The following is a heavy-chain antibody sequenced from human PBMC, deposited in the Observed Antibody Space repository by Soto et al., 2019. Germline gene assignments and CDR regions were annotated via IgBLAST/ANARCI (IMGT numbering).Heavy chain of an antibody. Sequence: GGSLRLSCSGSGFVFSDYYMRWIRHIPGKGLEWVSFISRTSSHRKYAESVKGRFTISRDNDKNSLILEMSDLRAEDSATYYCAKGAAFGTTKNPPFDYWGQGTLVTVSS. D-gene: IGHD1-1*01. CDR3: AKGAAFGTTKNPPFDY. CDR2: ISRTSSHR. V-gene: IGHV3-11*06. J-gene: IGHJ4*02. CDR1: GFVFSDYY.